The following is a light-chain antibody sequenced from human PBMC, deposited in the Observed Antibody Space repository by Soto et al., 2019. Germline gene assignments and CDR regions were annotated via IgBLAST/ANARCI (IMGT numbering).Light chain of an antibody. Sequence: DIQMTQSPPTLSASVGDRATLSCRSSQTIRPWLAWYQQKPEKAPKRLIYDASSLKTWVQSRFSGSGSGTEFTLTLSSLLPDDFATYYCQQYNGYSYTFGQGTKREIK. J-gene: IGKJ2*01. CDR3: QQYNGYSYT. V-gene: IGKV1-5*01. CDR1: QTIRPW. CDR2: DAS.